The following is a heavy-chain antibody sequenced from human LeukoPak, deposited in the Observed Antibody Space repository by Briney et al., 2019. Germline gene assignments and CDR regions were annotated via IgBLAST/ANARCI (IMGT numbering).Heavy chain of an antibody. V-gene: IGHV1-3*01. CDR3: ARRYCSGGSCYPGDAFDI. CDR1: GYTFTSYA. J-gene: IGHJ3*02. CDR2: INAGNGNT. D-gene: IGHD2-15*01. Sequence: ASVKVSCKASGYTFTSYAMHWVRQAPGQRLEWMGWINAGNGNTKYSQKFQGRVTITRDTSASTAYMELSSLRSEDTAVYYCARRYCSGGSCYPGDAFDIWGQGTMVTVSS.